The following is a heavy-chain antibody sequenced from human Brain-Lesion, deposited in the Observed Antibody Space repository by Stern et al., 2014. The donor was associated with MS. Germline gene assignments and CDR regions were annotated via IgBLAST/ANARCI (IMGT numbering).Heavy chain of an antibody. V-gene: IGHV1-2*02. CDR1: GYIFIGYY. Sequence: VQLVESGAEVKKPGASVKVSCKTSGYIFIGYYIHWVRQAPGHGLGWMAWINPNTGGTKYAQKFQGRVTMSRDTSISTAYVELSSLTSDDTAVYYCARDHYLGMDVWGQGTTVTVSS. D-gene: IGHD1-26*01. CDR2: INPNTGGT. J-gene: IGHJ6*02. CDR3: ARDHYLGMDV.